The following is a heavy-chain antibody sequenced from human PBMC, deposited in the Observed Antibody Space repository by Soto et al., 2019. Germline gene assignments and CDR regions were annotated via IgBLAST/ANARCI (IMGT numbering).Heavy chain of an antibody. CDR2: IYYSGST. CDR3: ARGYDSRAAAPRDY. J-gene: IGHJ4*02. V-gene: IGHV4-31*03. Sequence: QVQLQESGPGLVKPSQTLSLTCTVSGGSISSGGYYWSWIRQHPGKGLEWIGYIYYSGSTYYNPSLKSRVTISVHTSKNQFSLKLSSVTAADTAVYYCARGYDSRAAAPRDYWGQGILVTVSS. D-gene: IGHD3-22*01. CDR1: GGSISSGGYY.